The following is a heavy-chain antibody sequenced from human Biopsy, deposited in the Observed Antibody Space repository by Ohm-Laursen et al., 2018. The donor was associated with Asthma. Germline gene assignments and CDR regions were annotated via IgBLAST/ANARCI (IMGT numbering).Heavy chain of an antibody. D-gene: IGHD2-2*01. CDR1: GGSFSGYY. J-gene: IGHJ5*02. CDR3: ARAGQCSSTSCYNPGWFDP. CDR2: INHSGST. V-gene: IGHV4-34*01. Sequence: SETLSLTCAVYGGSFSGYYWSWIRQPPGKGLEWIGEINHSGSTNYNPSLKSLVTISVDTSKNQFSLKLSSVTAADTAVYYCARAGQCSSTSCYNPGWFDPWGQGTLVTVSS.